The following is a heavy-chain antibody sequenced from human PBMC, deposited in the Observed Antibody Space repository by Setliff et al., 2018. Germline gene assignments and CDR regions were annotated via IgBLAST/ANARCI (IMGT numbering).Heavy chain of an antibody. CDR1: GYAFITFG. D-gene: IGHD3-22*01. CDR2: IDTNTGNP. V-gene: IGHV7-4-1*02. CDR3: ARDLWFLDYDSGSGAFDI. Sequence: GASVKVSCKTSGYAFITFGMNWVRQAPGQGLEWMGWIDTNTGNPTYAQDFTGRFVFSLDTSVSTAYLQISSLKAEDTAVYYCARDLWFLDYDSGSGAFDIWGQGTMVTVSS. J-gene: IGHJ3*02.